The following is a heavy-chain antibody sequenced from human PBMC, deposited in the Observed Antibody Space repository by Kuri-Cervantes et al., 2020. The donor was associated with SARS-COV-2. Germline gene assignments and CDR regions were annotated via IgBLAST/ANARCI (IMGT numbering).Heavy chain of an antibody. CDR2: ISYDGSNK. CDR1: ESTFSSYA. J-gene: IGHJ6*02. CDR3: AREAPCRIVGAICYGMDV. D-gene: IGHD1-26*01. Sequence: LSLTCAASESTFSSYAMHWVRQAPGKGLEWVGVISYDGSNKDYADSVKGRFTISRDNSNNTLYLQMNSLRDEDTAVYYCAREAPCRIVGAICYGMDVWGQGTTVTVSS. V-gene: IGHV3-30-3*01.